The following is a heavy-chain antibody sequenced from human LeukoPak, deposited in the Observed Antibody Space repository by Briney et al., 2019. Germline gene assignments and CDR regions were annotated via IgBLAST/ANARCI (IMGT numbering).Heavy chain of an antibody. CDR2: IYYSGST. CDR3: ARGQLEPYYYYMDV. J-gene: IGHJ6*03. V-gene: IGHV4-61*08. CDR1: GGSISSGDYY. D-gene: IGHD1-1*01. Sequence: SETLSLTCTVSGGSISSGDYYWSWIRQPPGKGLEWIGYIYYSGSTNYNPSLKSRVTISVDTSKNQFSLKLSSVTAADTAVYYCARGQLEPYYYYMDVWGKGTTVTVSS.